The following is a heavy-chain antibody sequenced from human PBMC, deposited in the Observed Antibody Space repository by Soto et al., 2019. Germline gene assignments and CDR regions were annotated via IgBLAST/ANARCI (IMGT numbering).Heavy chain of an antibody. CDR3: AREEGGLRSTLRYFDY. CDR2: IYSGGST. V-gene: IGHV3-66*01. D-gene: IGHD4-17*01. CDR1: GFTFSSNY. Sequence: GGSLRLSCAASGFTFSSNYMSWVRQAPGKGLEWVSVIYSGGSTYYADSVKGRFTNSRDNSKNTLYLQMNSLIAEDTAVYYCAREEGGLRSTLRYFDYWGQGTLVTVSS. J-gene: IGHJ4*02.